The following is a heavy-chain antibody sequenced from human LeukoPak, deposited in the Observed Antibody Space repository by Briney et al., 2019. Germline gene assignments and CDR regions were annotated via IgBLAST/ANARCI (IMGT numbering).Heavy chain of an antibody. CDR3: ARSPRDDSSFPSSY. CDR1: GFTFSSYG. V-gene: IGHV3-33*01. CDR2: IWYDGSNK. Sequence: GGSLRLPCAASGFTFSSYGMHWVRQAPGKGLEWVAVIWYDGSNKYYADSVKGRFTISRDNSKNTLYLQMNSLRAEDTAVYYCARSPRDDSSFPSSYWGQGTLVTVSS. J-gene: IGHJ4*02. D-gene: IGHD3-22*01.